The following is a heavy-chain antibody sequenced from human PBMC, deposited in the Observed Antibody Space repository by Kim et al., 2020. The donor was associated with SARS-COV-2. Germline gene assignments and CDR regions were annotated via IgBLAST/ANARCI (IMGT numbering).Heavy chain of an antibody. J-gene: IGHJ6*02. CDR3: ARGRSWIEDSSGYPQYYYGMDV. CDR1: GGSFSGYY. CDR2: INHSGST. Sequence: SETLSLTCAVYGGSFSGYYWSWIRQPPGKGLEWIGEINHSGSTNCNPSLKSRVTISVDTSKNQFSLKLSSVTAADTAVYYCARGRSWIEDSSGYPQYYYGMDVWGQGTTVTVSS. D-gene: IGHD3-22*01. V-gene: IGHV4-34*01.